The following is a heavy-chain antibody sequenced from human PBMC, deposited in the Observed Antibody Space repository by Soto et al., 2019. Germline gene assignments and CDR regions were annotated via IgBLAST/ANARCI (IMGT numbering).Heavy chain of an antibody. V-gene: IGHV1-69*06. CDR1: GGTFSSYA. J-gene: IGHJ4*02. CDR3: ARGAWEWLTETTLLFDY. Sequence: ASVKVSCKASGGTFSSYAISWVRQAPGQGLEWMGGIIPIFGTANYAQKFQGRVTITADKSTSTAYMELSSLRSEDTAVYYCARGAWEWLTETTLLFDYWGQGTLVTVSS. CDR2: IIPIFGTA. D-gene: IGHD3-3*01.